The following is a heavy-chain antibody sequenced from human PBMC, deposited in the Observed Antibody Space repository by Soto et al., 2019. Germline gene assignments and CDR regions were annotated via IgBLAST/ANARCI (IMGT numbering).Heavy chain of an antibody. D-gene: IGHD3-9*01. Sequence: GGSLRLSCAASGFTFSSYAMSWVRQAPGKGLEWVSAISGSGGSTYYADSVKGRFTISRDNSKNTLYLQMNSLRAEDTAVYYCAKGDYDILTGYIPPLDYWGQGTLVTVSS. J-gene: IGHJ4*02. CDR2: ISGSGGST. V-gene: IGHV3-23*01. CDR3: AKGDYDILTGYIPPLDY. CDR1: GFTFSSYA.